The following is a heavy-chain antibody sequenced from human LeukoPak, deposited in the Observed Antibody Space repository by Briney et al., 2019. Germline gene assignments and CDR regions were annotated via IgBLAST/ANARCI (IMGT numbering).Heavy chain of an antibody. Sequence: GGSLRLSCTASGFTFGDHGMSWVRQAPGKGLEWVSFIRSKAYGGTTEYAASVKGRFTISRDDSKSIAYLQMNSLKTEDTAVYYCTRDDFWSGYLTYGMDVWGQGTTVTVSS. CDR3: TRDDFWSGYLTYGMDV. J-gene: IGHJ6*02. CDR1: GFTFGDHG. CDR2: IRSKAYGGTT. V-gene: IGHV3-49*04. D-gene: IGHD3-3*01.